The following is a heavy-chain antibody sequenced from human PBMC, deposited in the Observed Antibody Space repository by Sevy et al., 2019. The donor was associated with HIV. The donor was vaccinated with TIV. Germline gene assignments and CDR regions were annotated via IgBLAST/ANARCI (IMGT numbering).Heavy chain of an antibody. D-gene: IGHD2-2*01. Sequence: SETLSLTCAVYGGCLSGYYWSWIRQPPGKGLEWIGEINHSGSTNYNPSLKSRVTISVDTSKNQFSLKLSSVTAADTAVYYCARVPTLCSSTSCYNGMDVWGQGTTVTVSS. J-gene: IGHJ6*02. CDR3: ARVPTLCSSTSCYNGMDV. CDR2: INHSGST. CDR1: GGCLSGYY. V-gene: IGHV4-34*01.